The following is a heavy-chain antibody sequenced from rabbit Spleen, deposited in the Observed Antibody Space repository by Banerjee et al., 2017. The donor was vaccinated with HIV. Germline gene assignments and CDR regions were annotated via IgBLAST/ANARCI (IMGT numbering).Heavy chain of an antibody. V-gene: IGHV1S40*01. CDR2: IYPDGSAST. CDR1: GFSFSSSYY. J-gene: IGHJ3*01. CDR3: AGVDSTRTYL. Sequence: QSLEESGGDMVKPGASLTLSCTASGFSFSSSYYICWVRQAPGKGPEWIGCIYPDGSASTAYASWAKGRFTISKTSSTTVTLQMTSLTAADTATYFCAGVDSTRTYLWGQGTLVTVS. D-gene: IGHD7-1*01.